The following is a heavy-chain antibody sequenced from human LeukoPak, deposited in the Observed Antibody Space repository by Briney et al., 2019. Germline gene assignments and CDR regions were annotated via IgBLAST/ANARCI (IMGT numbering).Heavy chain of an antibody. V-gene: IGHV4-39*02. D-gene: IGHD2-8*02. CDR2: ISYSGKA. CDR3: ARFTGGTGFDY. J-gene: IGHJ4*02. CDR1: GGSITTADFD. Sequence: SETLSLTCAVSGGSITTADFDWAWIRQPPGQGFEWIATISYSGKAYYYPSLMSRVTITLDSSKTHFSLDVTSVIAADAGLFYFARFTGGTGFDYWGRGVLVIVS.